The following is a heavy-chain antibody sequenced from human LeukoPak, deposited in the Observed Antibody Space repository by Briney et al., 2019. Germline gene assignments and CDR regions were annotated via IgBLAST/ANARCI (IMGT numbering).Heavy chain of an antibody. J-gene: IGHJ4*02. CDR3: AKDLSYGDYEGFDY. Sequence: GGSLRLSCAASGFTFSSYSMNWVRQAPGKGLEWVSAISGSGGSTYYADSVKGRFTISRDNSKNTLYLQMNSLRAEDTAVYYCAKDLSYGDYEGFDYWGQGTLVTVSS. V-gene: IGHV3-23*01. CDR2: ISGSGGST. D-gene: IGHD4-17*01. CDR1: GFTFSSYS.